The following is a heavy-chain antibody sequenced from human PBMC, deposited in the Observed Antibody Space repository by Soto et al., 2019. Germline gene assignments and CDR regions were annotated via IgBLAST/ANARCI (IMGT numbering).Heavy chain of an antibody. D-gene: IGHD2-8*01. CDR2: IAYGRSNK. CDR3: SRDLRKENCTTSVCYSFGY. J-gene: IGHJ4*02. V-gene: IGHV3-30-3*01. Sequence: SLSVACAASGFPFSSYAMHWVRQAPGKGLEWVAVIAYGRSNKYYADSVKAGLTSSRDNSKNTLYLQMNSLRAEDTAVYYCSRDLRKENCTTSVCYSFGYWGQGTLVTVSS. CDR1: GFPFSSYA.